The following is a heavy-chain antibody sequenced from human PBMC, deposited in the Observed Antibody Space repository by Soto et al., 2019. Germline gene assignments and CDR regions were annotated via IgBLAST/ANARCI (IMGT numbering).Heavy chain of an antibody. D-gene: IGHD6-19*01. CDR2: IIPIFGPA. V-gene: IGHV1-69*13. Sequence: SVKVSCKASGGTYSSYAISWVRQETGQGLEWMGGIIPIFGPANYAQKFQGRVTITADESTSTAYMELSSLRSEDTAVYYCARWGSIAVAGTGPYYYYGMDVWGQGTTVT. CDR3: ARWGSIAVAGTGPYYYYGMDV. CDR1: GGTYSSYA. J-gene: IGHJ6*02.